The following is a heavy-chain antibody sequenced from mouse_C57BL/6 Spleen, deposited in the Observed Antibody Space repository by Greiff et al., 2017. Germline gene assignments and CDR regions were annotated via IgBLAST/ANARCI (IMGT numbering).Heavy chain of an antibody. Sequence: VQLQQPGAELVKPGASVKMSCKASGYTFTSYWITWVKQRPGQGLEWIGEIDPSDSYTNYNQKFKGKSTLTVDKSSSTAYMQLSSLTSEDSAVYYCARYDGYYGYWGQGTTLTVSS. D-gene: IGHD2-3*01. CDR1: GYTFTSYW. J-gene: IGHJ2*01. V-gene: IGHV1-69*01. CDR2: IDPSDSYT. CDR3: ARYDGYYGY.